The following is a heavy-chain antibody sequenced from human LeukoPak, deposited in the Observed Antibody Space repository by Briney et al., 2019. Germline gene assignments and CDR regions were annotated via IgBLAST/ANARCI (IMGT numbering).Heavy chain of an antibody. V-gene: IGHV4-59*08. D-gene: IGHD3-10*01. CDR1: GGSISSYY. Sequence: SETLSLTCTVSGGSISSYYWSWIRQPPGKGLEWIGYIYFSGSTNYNPSLKSRVTISVDTSKNQFSLKLSSVTAADTAVYYCGSGHYYGSGSYFGWFDPWGQGTLVTVSS. CDR3: GSGHYYGSGSYFGWFDP. CDR2: IYFSGST. J-gene: IGHJ5*02.